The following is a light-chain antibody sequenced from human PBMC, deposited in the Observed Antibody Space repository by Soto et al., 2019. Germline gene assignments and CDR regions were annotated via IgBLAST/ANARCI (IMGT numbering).Light chain of an antibody. V-gene: IGLV2-14*01. J-gene: IGLJ3*02. Sequence: QSALTQPASVSGSPGQSITISCTGTSSDVGGYNYVSWYQQHPGKAPELMIYEVSNRPSGVSNRFSGSKSGNTASLTISGLQAEDEADYYCSSYTRSSTLRVFGGGTKLTVL. CDR1: SSDVGGYNY. CDR2: EVS. CDR3: SSYTRSSTLRV.